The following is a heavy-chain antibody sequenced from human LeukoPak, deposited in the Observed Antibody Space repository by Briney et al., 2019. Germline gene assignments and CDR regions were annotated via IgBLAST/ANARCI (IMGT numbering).Heavy chain of an antibody. Sequence: SETLSLTCAVYGGSCDDYYCSWIRQPPGKGLEWIGEIHPYGMSHYNSSLMSRVTISIDTSKSQFSLRLTSVTAADTAFYYCARGRDRSKAGDLWGQGSLVTVSS. J-gene: IGHJ5*02. D-gene: IGHD5-24*01. CDR3: ARGRDRSKAGDL. CDR1: GGSCDDYY. CDR2: IHPYGMS. V-gene: IGHV4-34*01.